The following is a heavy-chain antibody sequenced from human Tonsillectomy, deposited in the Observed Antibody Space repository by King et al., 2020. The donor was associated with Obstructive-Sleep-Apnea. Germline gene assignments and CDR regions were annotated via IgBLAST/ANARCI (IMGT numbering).Heavy chain of an antibody. CDR1: GYTFTSYG. CDR3: ARSLTYYDILTGGFDD. D-gene: IGHD3-9*01. CDR2: IRAYNGNT. J-gene: IGHJ4*02. V-gene: IGHV1-18*04. Sequence: QLVQSGAEVKKPGASVKVSCKASGYTFTSYGISWVRQAPGQGLEWMGWIRAYNGNTNYAQKLQGRVTMATDTSRSTAYMELRSLRSDDTAVYYCARSLTYYDILTGGFDDWGQGTLVTVST.